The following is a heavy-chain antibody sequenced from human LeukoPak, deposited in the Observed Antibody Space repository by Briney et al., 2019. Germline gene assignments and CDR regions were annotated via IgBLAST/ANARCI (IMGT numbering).Heavy chain of an antibody. CDR2: INPNSGGT. CDR3: ASGYCSSTSCYGYYYYYMDV. Sequence: ASVKVSCKASGYTFTGYYMHWERQAPGQGLEWMGWINPNSGGTNYAQKFQGRVTMTRDTSISTAYMELSRLRSDDTAVYYCASGYCSSTSCYGYYYYYMDVWGKGTTVTVSS. J-gene: IGHJ6*03. D-gene: IGHD2-2*01. CDR1: GYTFTGYY. V-gene: IGHV1-2*02.